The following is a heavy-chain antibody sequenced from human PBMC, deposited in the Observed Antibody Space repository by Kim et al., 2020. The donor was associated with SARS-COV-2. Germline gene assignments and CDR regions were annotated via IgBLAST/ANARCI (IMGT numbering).Heavy chain of an antibody. Sequence: GGSLRLSCTGSGFTFADYALSWVRQAPGKGLEWVGFIRSEAYDGATEYAASVKGRFTMSRDDSKSIAYLQLNALKTEDTAVYYCARDFGSSSGEYYYYYYYMDVWGQGTTVTVSS. V-gene: IGHV3-49*04. J-gene: IGHJ6*03. CDR2: IRSEAYDGAT. CDR3: ARDFGSSSGEYYYYYYYMDV. D-gene: IGHD6-6*01. CDR1: GFTFADYA.